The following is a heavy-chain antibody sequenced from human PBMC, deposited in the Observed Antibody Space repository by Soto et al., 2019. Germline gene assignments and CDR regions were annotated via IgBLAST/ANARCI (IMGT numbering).Heavy chain of an antibody. Sequence: SETLSLTCTVSGGSISSYYWSWIRQPAGKGLEWIGRIYTSGSTNYNPSLKSRVTMSVDTSKNQFSLKLSSVTAADTAVYYCARAYSTYYYYYYGMDVWGQGTTVTVSS. V-gene: IGHV4-4*07. J-gene: IGHJ6*02. CDR3: ARAYSTYYYYYYGMDV. D-gene: IGHD4-4*01. CDR2: IYTSGST. CDR1: GGSISSYY.